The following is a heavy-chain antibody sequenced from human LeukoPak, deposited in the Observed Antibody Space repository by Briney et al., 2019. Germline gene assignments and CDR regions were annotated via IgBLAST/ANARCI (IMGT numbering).Heavy chain of an antibody. CDR3: ARGQKETFTIFGVVIMMPLDY. CDR1: GFTFRSYE. CDR2: ISSSSGYI. V-gene: IGHV3-21*01. D-gene: IGHD3-3*01. Sequence: GGSLRLSCAASGFTFRSYEMNWVRQAPGKGLEWVSSISSSSGYIYYADSVKGRFTISRDNAKNSLYLQMNSLRAEDTALYYCARGQKETFTIFGVVIMMPLDYWGQGILVTVSS. J-gene: IGHJ4*02.